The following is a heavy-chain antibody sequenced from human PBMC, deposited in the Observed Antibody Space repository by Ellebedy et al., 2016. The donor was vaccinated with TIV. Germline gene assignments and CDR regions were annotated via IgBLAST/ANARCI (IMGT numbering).Heavy chain of an antibody. V-gene: IGHV4-39*02. CDR1: GGSISGTYTSYY. CDR3: ARDWGRAAVL. CDR2: IYDSGRT. J-gene: IGHJ4*02. Sequence: SVTLSLTXNVSGGSISGTYTSYYWGWIRQPPGKGLEWIGSIYDSGRTHYNPSLKSRVTISVDTSKNQFSLKLSSVTAADTAVYYCARDWGRAAVLWGQGTLVTVSS. D-gene: IGHD3-16*01.